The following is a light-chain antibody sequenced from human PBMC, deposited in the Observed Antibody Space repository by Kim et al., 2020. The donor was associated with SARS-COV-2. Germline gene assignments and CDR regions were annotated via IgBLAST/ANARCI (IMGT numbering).Light chain of an antibody. Sequence: EIVMTQSPATLSVSPGERATLSCRASQSVSSNLAWYQQKPGQAPRHLIYGASTRATGIPARFSGSGSGTEFTLTISSLQSEDFAVYYCQQYNNLPPTWTFGQGTKVDIK. CDR1: QSVSSN. CDR2: GAS. V-gene: IGKV3-15*01. CDR3: QQYNNLPPTWT. J-gene: IGKJ1*01.